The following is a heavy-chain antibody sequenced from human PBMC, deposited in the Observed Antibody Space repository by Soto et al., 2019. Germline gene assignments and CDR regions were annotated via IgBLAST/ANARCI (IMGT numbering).Heavy chain of an antibody. Sequence: EVQLVESGGGLVRPGGSLRLSCAASGFTFGNYWMHWVRQAPGKGLEWVANIKEDGSEKYYVDSAKGRFAISRDNAKNSLYLQMDSLRAEDTAVYYCARGYGAGDFWGQGTLVIVSS. J-gene: IGHJ4*02. CDR2: IKEDGSEK. CDR3: ARGYGAGDF. CDR1: GFTFGNYW. V-gene: IGHV3-7*03. D-gene: IGHD5-18*01.